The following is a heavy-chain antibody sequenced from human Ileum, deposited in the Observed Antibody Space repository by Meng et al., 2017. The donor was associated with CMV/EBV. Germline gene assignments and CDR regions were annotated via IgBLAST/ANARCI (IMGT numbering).Heavy chain of an antibody. CDR2: IYYSGST. CDR1: GGSISSYY. CDR3: ARGTYDFWSGYGMDV. Sequence: GSLRLSCTVSGGSISSYYWSWIRQPPGKGLEWIGYIYYSGSTNYNPSLKSRVTISVDTSKNQFSLKLSSVTAADTAVYYCARGTYDFWSGYGMDVWGQGTTVTVSS. V-gene: IGHV4-59*01. D-gene: IGHD3-3*01. J-gene: IGHJ6*02.